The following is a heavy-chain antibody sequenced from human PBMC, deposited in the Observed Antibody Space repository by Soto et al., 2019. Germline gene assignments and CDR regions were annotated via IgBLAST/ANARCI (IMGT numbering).Heavy chain of an antibody. CDR1: GGSISSYY. V-gene: IGHV4-59*01. D-gene: IGHD6-19*01. CDR2: IYYSGST. J-gene: IGHJ4*01. Sequence: QVQLQESGPGLVKPSETLSLTCTVSGGSISSYYWSWIRQPPGKGLEWIGYIYYSGSTNYNPSLTSRVTISVDTSKNQFSLKLSSVTAADTAVYYCASIAVAGHFDYCCHGTLVTVSS. CDR3: ASIAVAGHFDY.